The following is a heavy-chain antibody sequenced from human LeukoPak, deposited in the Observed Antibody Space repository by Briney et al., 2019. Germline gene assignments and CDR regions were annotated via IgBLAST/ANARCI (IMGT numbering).Heavy chain of an antibody. V-gene: IGHV3-7*03. Sequence: GGSLRLSCAASGFTFSSNWMSWVRQAPGKGLEWVANIKQDGSEKYYVDSVKGRFTISRDNAKNSLYLQMNSLRAEDTAVYYCAKYSHDSSGSYDYWGQGTLVTVSS. CDR1: GFTFSSNW. D-gene: IGHD3-22*01. CDR3: AKYSHDSSGSYDY. J-gene: IGHJ4*02. CDR2: IKQDGSEK.